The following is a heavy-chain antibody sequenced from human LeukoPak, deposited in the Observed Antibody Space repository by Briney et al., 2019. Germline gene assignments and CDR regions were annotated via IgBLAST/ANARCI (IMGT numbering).Heavy chain of an antibody. D-gene: IGHD1-26*01. Sequence: SQTLSLTCTVSGGSISSGSYYWSWIRQPAGKGLEWIGRIYTSGSTNYNPSLKSRVTISVDTSKNQFSLKLSSVTAADTAVYYCARSGSYSPFDPWGQGTLVTVSS. CDR2: IYTSGST. CDR1: GGSISSGSYY. J-gene: IGHJ5*02. V-gene: IGHV4-61*02. CDR3: ARSGSYSPFDP.